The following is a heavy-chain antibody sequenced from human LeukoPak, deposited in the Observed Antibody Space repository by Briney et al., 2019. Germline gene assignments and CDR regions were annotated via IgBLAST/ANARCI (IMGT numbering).Heavy chain of an antibody. D-gene: IGHD3-10*01. CDR2: IYYSGST. CDR3: ARGWFGDHFDY. CDR1: GGSISSHY. V-gene: IGHV4-59*11. J-gene: IGHJ4*02. Sequence: SETLSLTCTVSGGSISSHYWSWIRQPPGKGLEWIGYIYYSGSTNYNPSLKSRVTISVDTSKNQFSLKLSSVTAADTAVYYCARGWFGDHFDYWGQGTLVTVYS.